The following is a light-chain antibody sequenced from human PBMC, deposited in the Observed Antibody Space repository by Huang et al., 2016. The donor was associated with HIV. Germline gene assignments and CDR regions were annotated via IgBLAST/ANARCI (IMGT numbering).Light chain of an antibody. V-gene: IGKV3-11*01. Sequence: EIVLTQSPATLSLSPGERATLSCRASQSVSSYLAWYQQKPGQAPSLLIYDAYNRATGIPARFSGSGSGTDFTLTISSLEPEDFAVYYCQQRSNWPPAFGQGTRLEIK. CDR2: DAY. CDR1: QSVSSY. J-gene: IGKJ5*01. CDR3: QQRSNWPPA.